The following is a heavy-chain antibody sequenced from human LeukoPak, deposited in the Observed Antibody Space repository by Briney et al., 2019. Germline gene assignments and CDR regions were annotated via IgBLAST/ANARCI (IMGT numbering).Heavy chain of an antibody. CDR2: MSSNGGSP. CDR3: ERGGGDCSSTSCYLEY. V-gene: IGHV3-64*01. Sequence: GGSLRLSCAASGCTFSTYAMHWVRQAPGKGLEYVSAMSSNGGSPYYANSVKGRFTISRDNSKNTLYLQMGSLRAEDMAVYYCERGGGDCSSTSCYLEYWGQGTLVTVSS. D-gene: IGHD2-2*01. J-gene: IGHJ4*02. CDR1: GCTFSTYA.